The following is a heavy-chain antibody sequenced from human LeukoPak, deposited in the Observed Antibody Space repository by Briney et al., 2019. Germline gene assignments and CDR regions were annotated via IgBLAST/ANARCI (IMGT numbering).Heavy chain of an antibody. CDR3: ARGLWYSGSYSGY. D-gene: IGHD1-26*01. V-gene: IGHV4-39*01. CDR1: GVSISSSNSY. Sequence: SETLSLTCTVSGVSISSSNSYWGWIRQPPGKGLEWIGSIYYSGNTYYNASLKSQVSISIDTSKNRFSLKLTSVTAADTAVYYCARGLWYSGSYSGYWGQGTLVTVSS. J-gene: IGHJ4*02. CDR2: IYYSGNT.